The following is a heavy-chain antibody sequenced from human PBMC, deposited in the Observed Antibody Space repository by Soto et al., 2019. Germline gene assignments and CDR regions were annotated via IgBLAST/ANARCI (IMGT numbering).Heavy chain of an antibody. CDR2: IKQDGSEK. J-gene: IGHJ4*02. CDR3: ARGTPSGATYFDY. D-gene: IGHD1-26*01. V-gene: IGHV3-7*03. CDR1: GFTCGSYW. Sequence: PGRSLRLSCAASGFTCGSYWMNWVRQAPGKGLEWVGRIKQDGSEKNFVDSVEGRFTISRDNAEMSLYLQTNSLRAEDTAVYYCARGTPSGATYFDYRGQGTPVTGS.